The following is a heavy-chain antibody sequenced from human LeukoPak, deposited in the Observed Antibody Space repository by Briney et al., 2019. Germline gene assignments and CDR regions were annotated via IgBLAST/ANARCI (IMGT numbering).Heavy chain of an antibody. J-gene: IGHJ6*02. Sequence: SETLSLTCAVYGGSFSDYYWSWIRQPPGKGLEWIGEINHSGSTNYNPSLKSRVTISVDTSKNQFSLKLSSVTAADTAVYYCARDTIVLGMDVWGQGTTVTVSS. CDR1: GGSFSDYY. CDR2: INHSGST. D-gene: IGHD3-10*01. V-gene: IGHV4-34*01. CDR3: ARDTIVLGMDV.